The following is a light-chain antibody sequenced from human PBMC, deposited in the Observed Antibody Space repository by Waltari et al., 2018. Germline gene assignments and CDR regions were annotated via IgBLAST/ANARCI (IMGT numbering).Light chain of an antibody. CDR3: QQSYRMPPT. V-gene: IGKV1-39*01. CDR1: QSINRY. CDR2: AAF. J-gene: IGKJ3*01. Sequence: DIQMTQYPASVSASVGDRVSITCRASQSINRYLNWYQQRPGEAPKLLIYAAFNLQSGVPSRFRGTGSGTEFTLTISGLQPEDFAIYYCQQSYRMPPTFGPGTKLDIK.